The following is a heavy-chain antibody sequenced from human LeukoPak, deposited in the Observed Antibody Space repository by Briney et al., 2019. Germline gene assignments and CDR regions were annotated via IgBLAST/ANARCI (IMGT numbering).Heavy chain of an antibody. J-gene: IGHJ4*02. CDR1: GFTFSSYE. D-gene: IGHD1-26*01. Sequence: GGSLRLSCAASGFTFSSYEMNWVRQAPGKGLEWVSYISSSGSTIYYADSVKGRFTISRDNAKNSLYLQMNGLRAEDTAVYYCARDGESFSFSFDYWGQGTLVTVSS. CDR3: ARDGESFSFSFDY. V-gene: IGHV3-48*03. CDR2: ISSSGSTI.